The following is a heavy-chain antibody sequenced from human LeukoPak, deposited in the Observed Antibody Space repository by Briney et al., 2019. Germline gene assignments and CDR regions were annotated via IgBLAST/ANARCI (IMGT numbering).Heavy chain of an antibody. CDR2: IKSKTDGGTT. D-gene: IGHD2-2*01. V-gene: IGHV3-15*01. CDR3: TTKGIVVVPAATSDWYFDL. J-gene: IGHJ2*01. CDR1: GSTFSNAW. Sequence: GGSLRLSCAASGSTFSNAWMSWVRQAPGKGLEWVGRIKSKTDGGTTDYAAPVKGRFTISRDDSKNTLYLQMNSLKTEDTAVYYCTTKGIVVVPAATSDWYFDLWGRGTLVTVSS.